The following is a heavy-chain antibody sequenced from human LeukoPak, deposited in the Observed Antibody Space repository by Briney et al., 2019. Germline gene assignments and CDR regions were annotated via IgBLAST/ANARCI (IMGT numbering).Heavy chain of an antibody. CDR2: IYPNSGGT. V-gene: IGHV1-2*04. J-gene: IGHJ4*02. CDR3: ARATQRGETVLDY. Sequence: ASVKVSCKASGYTFTGYYMHWVRQAPGQGLEWMGWIYPNSGGTNYAQKFQGWVTMTRDTSISTAYMELSRLRSDDTAVYYCARATQRGETVLDYWGQGTLVTVSS. CDR1: GYTFTGYY. D-gene: IGHD2-15*01.